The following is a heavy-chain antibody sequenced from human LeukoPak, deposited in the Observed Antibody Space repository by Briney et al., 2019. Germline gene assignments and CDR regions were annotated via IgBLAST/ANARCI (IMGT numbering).Heavy chain of an antibody. CDR3: AKETARGPYYFDY. D-gene: IGHD6-6*01. CDR1: GFTFSTYG. J-gene: IGHJ4*02. Sequence: GGSLRLSCAASGFTFSTYGMHWVRQAPDTGLEWVALISHDGSNKYYADSVKGRFTVSRDNSKSTVDLHMNNLRVEDTAVFFCAKETARGPYYFDYWGQGTLVTVSS. CDR2: ISHDGSNK. V-gene: IGHV3-30*18.